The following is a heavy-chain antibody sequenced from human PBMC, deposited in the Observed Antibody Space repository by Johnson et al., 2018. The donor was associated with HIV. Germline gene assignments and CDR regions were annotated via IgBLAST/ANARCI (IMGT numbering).Heavy chain of an antibody. V-gene: IGHV3-74*02. Sequence: VQLVESGGGLVQPGGSLRLSCVASGFTFSSYWMHWVRQAPGKGLVWVSRINCDGSSTTYADSVKGRFTISRDNAKNTLFLQMNSLRAEDTAVYYCVRGLGYVFYSSNSNALDIWGQGTMVTVSS. D-gene: IGHD4-23*01. CDR3: VRGLGYVFYSSNSNALDI. CDR2: INCDGSST. J-gene: IGHJ3*02. CDR1: GFTFSSYW.